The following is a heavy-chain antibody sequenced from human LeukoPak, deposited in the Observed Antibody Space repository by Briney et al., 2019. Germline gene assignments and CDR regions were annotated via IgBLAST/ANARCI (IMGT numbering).Heavy chain of an antibody. V-gene: IGHV1-8*01. CDR3: ARGTLGSGELPDDY. J-gene: IGHJ4*02. CDR1: GYTFTSYD. D-gene: IGHD3-10*01. Sequence: WASVKASCKASGYTFTSYDINWVRQATGQGLEWMGWMNPNSGNTGYAQKFQGRVTMTRNTSISTAYMELSSLRSEDTAVYYCARGTLGSGELPDDYWGQGTLVTVSS. CDR2: MNPNSGNT.